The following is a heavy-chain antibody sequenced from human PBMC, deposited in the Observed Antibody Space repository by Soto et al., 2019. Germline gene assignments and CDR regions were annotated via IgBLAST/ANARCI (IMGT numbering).Heavy chain of an antibody. D-gene: IGHD1-1*01. J-gene: IGHJ4*02. CDR3: AKGLERASLDF. CDR2: LTADSDDT. CDR1: GFTFSTHT. Sequence: EVQLLESGGTLVQPGGSLRLSCVASGFTFSTHTMNWVRQAPGKGLEWVSRLTADSDDTSYADSIKGRFTISRDNSKNTLYLQMNSLRAEDTAIYYCAKGLERASLDFWGQGALVTVSP. V-gene: IGHV3-23*01.